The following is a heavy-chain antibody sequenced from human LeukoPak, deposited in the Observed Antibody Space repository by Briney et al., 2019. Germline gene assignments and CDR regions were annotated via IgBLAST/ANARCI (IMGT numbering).Heavy chain of an antibody. J-gene: IGHJ5*02. CDR3: ARERREAAGFDP. D-gene: IGHD6-25*01. Sequence: PGGSLRLSCAASGYTFSNYWMSWVRQAPGKGLEWVANIKQGASEKYYVDSVKGRFTISRDDAKNSLYLQMNSLRAEDTAVYYCARERREAAGFDPSGQGALVTVSS. V-gene: IGHV3-7*04. CDR2: IKQGASEK. CDR1: GYTFSNYW.